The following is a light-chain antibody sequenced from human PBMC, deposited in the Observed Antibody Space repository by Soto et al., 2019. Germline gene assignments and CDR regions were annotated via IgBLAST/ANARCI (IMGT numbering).Light chain of an antibody. CDR3: QQYNNWPYT. CDR2: GAS. Sequence: IVMTQSPATLSVSPGERAALSCRASQSVSSNFAWYQQKPGQAPRLLIYGASTRATGIPARFSGSGSGTEFILTISSLQSGDFAVYYCQQYNNWPYTFGQGTKLEIK. CDR1: QSVSSN. J-gene: IGKJ2*01. V-gene: IGKV3-15*01.